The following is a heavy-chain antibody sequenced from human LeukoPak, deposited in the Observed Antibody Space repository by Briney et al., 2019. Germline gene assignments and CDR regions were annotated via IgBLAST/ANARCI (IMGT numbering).Heavy chain of an antibody. CDR1: GFTFSNYD. CDR3: ARVGLDDPLTAYDY. J-gene: IGHJ4*02. V-gene: IGHV3-13*01. CDR2: IGSGGDT. D-gene: IGHD3-9*01. Sequence: GGSLRLSCVASGFTFSNYDMRWVRQATGKGLEWVSGIGSGGDTYYPGSVKGRFTISRENAKKSLYLQMNSLRAGDTAVYYCARVGLDDPLTAYDYWGQGTQVTVSS.